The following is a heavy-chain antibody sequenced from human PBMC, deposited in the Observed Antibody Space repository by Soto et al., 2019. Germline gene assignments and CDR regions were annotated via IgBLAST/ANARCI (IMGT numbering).Heavy chain of an antibody. J-gene: IGHJ4*02. CDR3: ARDDTEGIVVVPASFDY. CDR2: ISSSSSTI. Sequence: GGSLRLSCAASGFTFSSYSMNWVRQAPGKGLEWVSYISSSSSTIYYADSVKGRFTISRDNAKNSLYLQMNSLRAEDTAVYYCARDDTEGIVVVPASFDYWGQGTLVTVSS. D-gene: IGHD2-2*01. CDR1: GFTFSSYS. V-gene: IGHV3-48*01.